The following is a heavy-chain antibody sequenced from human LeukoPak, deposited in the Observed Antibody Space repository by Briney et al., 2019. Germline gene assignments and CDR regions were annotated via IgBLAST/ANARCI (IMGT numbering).Heavy chain of an antibody. CDR2: ISAYNGNT. D-gene: IGHD2-2*01. V-gene: IGHV1-18*04. Sequence: ASVKVSCKASGYTFTSYGISWVRQAPGQGLEWMGWISAYNGNTNYAQKLQGRVTMTTDTSTSTAYMELRSLRSDDTAVYYYAREFRTYCSSTSCYVHYFDYWGQGTLVTVSS. CDR3: AREFRTYCSSTSCYVHYFDY. CDR1: GYTFTSYG. J-gene: IGHJ4*02.